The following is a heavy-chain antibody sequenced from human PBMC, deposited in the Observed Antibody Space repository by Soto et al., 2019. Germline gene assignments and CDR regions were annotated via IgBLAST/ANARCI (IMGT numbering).Heavy chain of an antibody. V-gene: IGHV3-30*18. Sequence: QVQLVESGGGVVQPGRSLRLSCAASGFTFSSYGMHWVRQAPGKGLEWVAVISYDGSNKYYADSVKGRFTISRDNFKNTLYLQMNSLRAEDTAVYYCAKDLGGDPYYFDYWGQGTLVTVSS. CDR3: AKDLGGDPYYFDY. J-gene: IGHJ4*02. CDR1: GFTFSSYG. D-gene: IGHD2-21*01. CDR2: ISYDGSNK.